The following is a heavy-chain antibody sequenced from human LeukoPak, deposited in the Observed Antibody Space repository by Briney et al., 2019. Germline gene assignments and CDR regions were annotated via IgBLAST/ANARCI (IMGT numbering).Heavy chain of an antibody. CDR3: ALEEDSYGTGYYFDF. CDR1: GYTFTGYY. V-gene: IGHV1-2*02. D-gene: IGHD5-18*01. CDR2: INPNSGGT. Sequence: GASVKVSCKASGYTFTGYYMHWVRPAPGQGLEWMGWINPNSGGTNYAQTLQGRVTMTRDTSLSTACMELSRLRSDDTAVYYCALEEDSYGTGYYFDFGGQGTLVSVFS. J-gene: IGHJ4*02.